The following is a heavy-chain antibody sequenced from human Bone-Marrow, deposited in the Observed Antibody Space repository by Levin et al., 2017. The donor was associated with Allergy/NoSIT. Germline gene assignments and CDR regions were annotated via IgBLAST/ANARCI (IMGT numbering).Heavy chain of an antibody. D-gene: IGHD5-18*01. CDR1: GFTFGDYA. Sequence: PGGSLRLSCIASGFTFGDYAMSWFRQAPGKGLEWVGFIRTKAYGGTTEYAASVKGRFTISRDDSKSIAYLQMNSLKTEDTAVYYCSRHRVTRQIFYSYDYGYSFDLWGRGTLVTVSS. V-gene: IGHV3-49*03. J-gene: IGHJ2*01. CDR3: SRHRVTRQIFYSYDYGYSFDL. CDR2: IRTKAYGGTT.